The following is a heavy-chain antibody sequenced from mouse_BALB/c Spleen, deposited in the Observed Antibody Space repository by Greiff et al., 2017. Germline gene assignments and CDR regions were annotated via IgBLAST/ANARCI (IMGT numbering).Heavy chain of an antibody. CDR1: GYTFTNYW. CDR2: IYPGGGYT. D-gene: IGHD1-1*01. CDR3: ARPYYGSSYWYFDV. J-gene: IGHJ1*01. V-gene: IGHV1-63*02. Sequence: VQLQQSGAELVRPGTSVKISCKASGYTFTNYWLGWVKQRPGHGLEWIGDIYPGGGYTNYNEKFKGKATLTADTSSSTAYMQLSSLTSEDSAVYFCARPYYGSSYWYFDVWGAGTTVTVSS.